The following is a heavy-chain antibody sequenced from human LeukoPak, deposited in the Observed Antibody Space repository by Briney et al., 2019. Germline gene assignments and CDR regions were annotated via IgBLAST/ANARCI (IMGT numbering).Heavy chain of an antibody. J-gene: IGHJ3*02. CDR2: IWNDGSNK. CDR3: VRASGPFDI. Sequence: GGSLRLSCAASGFTFSSYGMHWVRQAPGKGLEWVAVIWNDGSNKYYADSVKGRFTISRDNSKNTLYLQMNSLRAEDTAVYFCVRASGPFDIWGQGTMVTVSS. D-gene: IGHD1-26*01. V-gene: IGHV3-33*01. CDR1: GFTFSSYG.